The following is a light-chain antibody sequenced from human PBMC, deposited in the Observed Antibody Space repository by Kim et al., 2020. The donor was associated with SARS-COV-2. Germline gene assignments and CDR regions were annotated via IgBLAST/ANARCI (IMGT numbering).Light chain of an antibody. Sequence: WVTISCSGSNFNIGAGTDVHWYQQLPGTAPKLLIYGNSNRPSGVPDRFSGSKSGTSASLAITGLQAEDEADYYCQSYDNRLSGSVFGGGTKVTVL. J-gene: IGLJ2*01. CDR2: GNS. CDR3: QSYDNRLSGSV. V-gene: IGLV1-40*01. CDR1: NFNIGAGTD.